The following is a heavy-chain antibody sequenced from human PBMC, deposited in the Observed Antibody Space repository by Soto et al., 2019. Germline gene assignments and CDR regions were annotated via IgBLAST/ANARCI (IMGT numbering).Heavy chain of an antibody. CDR2: IYYSGSA. CDR1: GGSISSGGYY. D-gene: IGHD3-9*01. Sequence: TSETLSLTCTVSGGSISSGGYYWSWIRQHPGKGLEWIGSIYYSGSAYYNPSLQTRVTISLDKSKSQFSLKLNSVTAADSAVYFCARLEGLATISYYFDFWGPGALVTVSS. CDR3: ARLEGLATISYYFDF. J-gene: IGHJ4*02. V-gene: IGHV4-39*01.